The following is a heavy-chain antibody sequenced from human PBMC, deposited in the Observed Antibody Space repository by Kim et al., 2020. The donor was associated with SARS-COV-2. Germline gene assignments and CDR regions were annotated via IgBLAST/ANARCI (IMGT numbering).Heavy chain of an antibody. D-gene: IGHD5-12*01. J-gene: IGHJ4*02. CDR2: TA. V-gene: IGHV1-69*06. Sequence: TANYAQKFQGRVTITADKSTSTAYMELSSLRSEDTAVYYCARLDGYTLDYWGQGTLVTVSS. CDR3: ARLDGYTLDY.